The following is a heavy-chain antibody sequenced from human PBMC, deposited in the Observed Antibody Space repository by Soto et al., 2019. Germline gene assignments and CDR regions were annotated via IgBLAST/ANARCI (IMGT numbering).Heavy chain of an antibody. D-gene: IGHD6-19*01. CDR1: GFTFSSYG. CDR2: ISYDGSNK. Sequence: QVQLVESGGGVVQPGRSLRLSCAASGFTFSSYGMHWVRQAPGKGPEWVAVISYDGSNKYYADSVKGRFTISRDNSKNTLYLQMNSLRAEDTAVYYCAKDGVAGLIFDYGGQGTLVTVSS. V-gene: IGHV3-30*18. CDR3: AKDGVAGLIFDY. J-gene: IGHJ4*02.